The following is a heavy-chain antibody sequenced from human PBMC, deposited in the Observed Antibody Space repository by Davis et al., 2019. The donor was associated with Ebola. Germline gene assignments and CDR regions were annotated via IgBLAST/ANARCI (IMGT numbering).Heavy chain of an antibody. J-gene: IGHJ5*02. CDR2: INHSGST. CDR1: GGSISGYF. CDR3: ARGHGYYYDSSGYRLDP. V-gene: IGHV4-34*01. Sequence: MPSETLSLTCAVYGGSISGYFWNWIRQPPGKGLEWIGEINHSGSTNYNPSLKSRVTISVDTSKNQFSLKLSSVTAADTAVYYCARGHGYYYDSSGYRLDPWGQGTLVTVSS. D-gene: IGHD3-22*01.